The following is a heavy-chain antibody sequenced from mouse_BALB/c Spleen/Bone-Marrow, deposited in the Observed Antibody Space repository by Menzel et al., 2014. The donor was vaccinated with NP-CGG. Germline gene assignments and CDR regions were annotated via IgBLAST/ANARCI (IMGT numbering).Heavy chain of an antibody. CDR3: ARGGLHYFDY. D-gene: IGHD3-3*01. J-gene: IGHJ2*01. V-gene: IGHV1S41*01. CDR2: IAPGSGSS. CDR1: GYTFTSYW. Sequence: DLVKPGASVKLSCKASGYTFTSYWINWIKQRPGQGLEWIGRIAPGSGSSYYKEMFKGKATLTVDTSSSTAYIQLSSLSSEDSAVYFCARGGLHYFDYWGQGTTLTVSS.